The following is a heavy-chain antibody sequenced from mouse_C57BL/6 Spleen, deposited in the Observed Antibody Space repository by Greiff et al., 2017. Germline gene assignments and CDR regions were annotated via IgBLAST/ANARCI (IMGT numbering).Heavy chain of an antibody. J-gene: IGHJ1*03. V-gene: IGHV7-1*01. CDR1: GFTFSDFY. CDR2: SRNKANDYTT. D-gene: IGHD4-1*01. CDR3: ARDARANWDGDWYFDV. Sequence: EVKLMESGGGLVQSGRSLRLSCATSGFTFSDFYMEWVRQAPGKGLEWIAASRNKANDYTTEYSASVKGRFIVSRDTSQSILYLQMNALRAEDTAIYYCARDARANWDGDWYFDVWGTGTTVTVSS.